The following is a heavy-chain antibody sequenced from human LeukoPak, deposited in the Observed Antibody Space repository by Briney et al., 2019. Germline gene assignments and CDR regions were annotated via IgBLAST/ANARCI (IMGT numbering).Heavy chain of an antibody. CDR2: IIPILGIA. CDR3: ARNLAAAGTPFDY. Sequence: GASVKVSCKASGGTFSSYAISWVRQAPGQGLEWMGRIIPILGIANFAQKFQGRVTITADKSTSTAYMELSSLRSEDTAVYYCARNLAAAGTPFDYWGQGTLVTVSS. V-gene: IGHV1-69*04. CDR1: GGTFSSYA. J-gene: IGHJ4*02. D-gene: IGHD6-13*01.